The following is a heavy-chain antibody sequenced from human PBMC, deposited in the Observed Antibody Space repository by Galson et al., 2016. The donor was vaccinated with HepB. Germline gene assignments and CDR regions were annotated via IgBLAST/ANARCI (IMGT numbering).Heavy chain of an antibody. D-gene: IGHD1-26*01. Sequence: SLRLSCAASGFSFSSFAMYWVRQAPGKGLYWFSAISGSGANTYYADSVKGQFTISRDNSKNTLYLQMNSLRVEDTAIYYCAKGVPTGGAFDYWGQGTLVTVSS. J-gene: IGHJ4*02. V-gene: IGHV3-23*01. CDR1: GFSFSSFA. CDR3: AKGVPTGGAFDY. CDR2: ISGSGANT.